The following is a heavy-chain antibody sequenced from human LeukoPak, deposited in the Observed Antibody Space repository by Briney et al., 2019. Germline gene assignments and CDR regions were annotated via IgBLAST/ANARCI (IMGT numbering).Heavy chain of an antibody. Sequence: SETLSLTCAVYGGSFSGYYWSWIRQPPGKGLEWIGEINHSGSTNYNPSLKSRVTISVDTSKNQFSLKLSSVTAADTAVYYCARAPSNYYGSGSYFYDYWGQGTLVTVSS. J-gene: IGHJ4*02. CDR3: ARAPSNYYGSGSYFYDY. V-gene: IGHV4-34*01. CDR2: INHSGST. CDR1: GGSFSGYY. D-gene: IGHD3-10*01.